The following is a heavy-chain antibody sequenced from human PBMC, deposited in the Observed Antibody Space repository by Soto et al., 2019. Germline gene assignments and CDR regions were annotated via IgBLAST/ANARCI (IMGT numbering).Heavy chain of an antibody. V-gene: IGHV1-18*01. CDR2: ISAYNGNT. J-gene: IGHJ5*02. Sequence: QVQLVQSGAEVKKPGASVKVSCKASGYTFTSYGISWVRQAPGQGREWMGWISAYNGNTNYAQKLQGRVNVTTDTPTSTAYMELRSLRADDTAVYYCARELSGYYGSGSGSFDPWGQGTLVTVSS. D-gene: IGHD3-10*01. CDR1: GYTFTSYG. CDR3: ARELSGYYGSGSGSFDP.